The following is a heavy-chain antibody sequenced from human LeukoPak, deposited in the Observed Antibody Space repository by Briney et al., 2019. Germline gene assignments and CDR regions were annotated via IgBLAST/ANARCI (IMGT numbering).Heavy chain of an antibody. J-gene: IGHJ4*02. V-gene: IGHV4-59*08. CDR3: ATTRREDGSGSFDY. D-gene: IGHD3-10*01. Sequence: SDTLSLTCTVSGGSISSYYWGWIRQPPGKGLEWIGYIYHSGSTNYNPSLKSRVTISVDTSKNQFSLKLGSLTAADTAVYYCATTRREDGSGSFDYWGQGTLVTVSS. CDR2: IYHSGST. CDR1: GGSISSYY.